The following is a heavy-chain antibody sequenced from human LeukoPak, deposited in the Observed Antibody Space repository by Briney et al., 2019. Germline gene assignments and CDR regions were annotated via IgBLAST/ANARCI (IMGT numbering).Heavy chain of an antibody. J-gene: IGHJ4*02. CDR1: GGSISSYY. CDR2: IYYSRST. D-gene: IGHD3-10*01. Sequence: SETLSLTCTVSGGSISSYYWSWIRQPPGKGLEWIGYIYYSRSTNYNPSLKSRVTISVDTSKNQFSLKLSSVTAADTAVYYCARGGVPSYYFDYWGQGTLVTVSS. V-gene: IGHV4-59*08. CDR3: ARGGVPSYYFDY.